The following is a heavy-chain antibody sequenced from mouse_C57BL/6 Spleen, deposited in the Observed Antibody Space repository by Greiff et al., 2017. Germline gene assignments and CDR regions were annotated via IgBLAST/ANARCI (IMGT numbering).Heavy chain of an antibody. D-gene: IGHD2-9*01. V-gene: IGHV1-62-3*01. CDR2: IDPNSGGT. CDR1: GYTFTSYW. J-gene: IGHJ3*01. CDR3: ARGAYYGSDSFAY. Sequence: QVQLQQPGPELVKPGASVKLSCKASGYTFTSYWMHWVKQRPGRGLEWIGWIDPNSGGTKYNEKFKSKATLTVDTPSSTAYMQLSSLTSEGSAVYYCARGAYYGSDSFAYWGQGTLVTVSA.